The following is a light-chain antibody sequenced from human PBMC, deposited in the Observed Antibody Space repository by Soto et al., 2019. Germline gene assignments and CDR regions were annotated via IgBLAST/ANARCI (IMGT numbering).Light chain of an antibody. Sequence: DIQMTQSPSSLSPSIGDRVTITCRASQSISNDLDWYQQKPGTAPKLLIYAASTLQSGVPSRFSGSGSGTEFTLTISSLQPEDFATYYCQQLNSYPITFGQGTRLEIK. CDR1: QSISND. CDR2: AAS. CDR3: QQLNSYPIT. V-gene: IGKV1-17*01. J-gene: IGKJ5*01.